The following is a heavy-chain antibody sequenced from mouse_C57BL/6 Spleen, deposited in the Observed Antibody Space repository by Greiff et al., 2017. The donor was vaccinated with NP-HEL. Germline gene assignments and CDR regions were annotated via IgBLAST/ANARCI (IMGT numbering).Heavy chain of an antibody. CDR1: GYTFTSYW. Sequence: QVQLQQPGAELVKPGASVKLSCKASGYTFTSYWMHWVKQRPGQGLEWIGMIHPNSGSTNYNEKFKSKATLTVEKSSSTAYMQLSSLTSEDSAVYYCARNYGGSSYGYAMDYWGQGTSVTVSS. CDR3: ARNYGGSSYGYAMDY. V-gene: IGHV1-64*01. J-gene: IGHJ4*01. CDR2: IHPNSGST. D-gene: IGHD1-1*01.